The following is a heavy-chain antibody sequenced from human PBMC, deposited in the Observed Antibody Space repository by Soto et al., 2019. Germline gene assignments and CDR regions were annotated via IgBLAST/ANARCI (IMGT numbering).Heavy chain of an antibody. CDR3: AREVPYGDYFDY. J-gene: IGHJ4*02. V-gene: IGHV3-30-3*01. CDR2: ISYDGSNK. CDR1: GFTFSSYA. D-gene: IGHD4-17*01. Sequence: PGGSLRLSCAASGFTFSSYAMHWVRQAPGKGLEWVAVISYDGSNKYYADSVKGRFTISRDNYKNTLYLQMKRLRAEDTAVYYWAREVPYGDYFDYCGQGNMVTVSS.